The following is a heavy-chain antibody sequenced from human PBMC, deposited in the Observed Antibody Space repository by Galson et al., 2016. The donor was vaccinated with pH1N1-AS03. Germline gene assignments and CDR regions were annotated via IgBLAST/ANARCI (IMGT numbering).Heavy chain of an antibody. CDR2: IMPVFGPA. V-gene: IGHV1-69*13. J-gene: IGHJ4*02. D-gene: IGHD3-22*01. CDR1: GGNFRAHP. CDR3: ATDHYETSDFRGAWDY. Sequence: SVKVSCKASGGNFRAHPISWVRQAPGQGLEWMGGIMPVFGPAQYAQKFQGRVTISADESTSTAYRELNNLRPEDTAVYYCATDHYETSDFRGAWDYWGQGTPVTVSS.